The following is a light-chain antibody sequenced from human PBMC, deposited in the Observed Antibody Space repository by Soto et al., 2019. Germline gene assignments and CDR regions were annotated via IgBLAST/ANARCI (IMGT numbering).Light chain of an antibody. CDR2: EVT. CDR3: SSYTSSSTRV. J-gene: IGLJ1*01. Sequence: QSALTQPASVSGSPGQSITISCTGTSSDVGGYNPVSWYQQHPGKAPKLVIYEVTNRPSGISNRFSGSKSGNTASLTISGLQAEDEADYYCSSYTSSSTRVFGTGTKVTVL. CDR1: SSDVGGYNP. V-gene: IGLV2-14*01.